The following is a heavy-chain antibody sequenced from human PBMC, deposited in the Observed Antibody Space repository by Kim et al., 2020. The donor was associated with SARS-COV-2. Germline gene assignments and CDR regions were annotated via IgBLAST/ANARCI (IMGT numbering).Heavy chain of an antibody. CDR1: GFTFSSYS. D-gene: IGHD6-13*01. CDR3: AREAAAADTPLCY. J-gene: IGHJ4*02. V-gene: IGHV3-21*01. Sequence: GGSLRLSCAASGFTFSSYSMNWVRQAPGKGLEWVSSISSSSSYIYYADSVKGRFTISRDNAKNSLYLQMNSLRAEDTAVYYCAREAAAADTPLCYWGQGTLVTVSS. CDR2: ISSSSSYI.